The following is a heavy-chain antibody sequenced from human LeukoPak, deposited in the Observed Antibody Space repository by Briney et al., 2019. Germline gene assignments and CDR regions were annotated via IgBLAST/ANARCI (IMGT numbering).Heavy chain of an antibody. Sequence: SETLSLTCTVSGGSISNNNYYWAWIRQPRGKGLECIVSIYYSGSPYYNPSLKSRVTISVDTSKNQFSLWLSSVTAADTAVYYCATWRTAKTGFDYWGQGTLVTVSS. D-gene: IGHD1-1*01. CDR3: ATWRTAKTGFDY. CDR2: IYYSGSP. J-gene: IGHJ4*02. CDR1: GGSISNNNYY. V-gene: IGHV4-39*01.